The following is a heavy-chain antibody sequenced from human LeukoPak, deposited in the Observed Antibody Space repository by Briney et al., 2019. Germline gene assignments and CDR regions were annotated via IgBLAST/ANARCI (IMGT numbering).Heavy chain of an antibody. V-gene: IGHV3-74*01. D-gene: IGHD6-6*01. CDR1: GFSFSGHW. CDR3: ARGPNSNWSGLDF. J-gene: IGHJ4*02. Sequence: GGSLRLSCTASGFSFSGHWMHWARRLPGKGLVWVSRISPTGSTTSYADSVKGRFTVSRDNAKNTLYLQVNNLRAEDTAVYYCARGPNSNWSGLDFWGQGTLLTVSS. CDR2: ISPTGSTT.